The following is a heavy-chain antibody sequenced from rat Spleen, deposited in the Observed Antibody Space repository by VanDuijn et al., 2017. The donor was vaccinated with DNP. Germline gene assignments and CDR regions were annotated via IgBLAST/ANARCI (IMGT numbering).Heavy chain of an antibody. D-gene: IGHD1-10*01. V-gene: IGHV3-3*01. CDR3: TTDFERGY. CDR2: INSAGTT. J-gene: IGHJ2*01. CDR1: GFSLTSHHV. Sequence: VQLTESGPGLVQPSETLSLTCTVSGFSLTSHHVHWVRQPSGKGLEWMGSINSAGTTNYNPSLKSRISITRDTSKNQLFLQVNSVTTEDTATYYCTTDFERGYWGQGVMVTVSS.